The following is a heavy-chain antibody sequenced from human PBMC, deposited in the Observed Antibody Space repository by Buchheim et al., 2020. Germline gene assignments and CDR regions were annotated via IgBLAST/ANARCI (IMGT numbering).Heavy chain of an antibody. D-gene: IGHD3-3*01. CDR3: AGHKRTRFWSGTTRSYFDY. J-gene: IGHJ4*02. CDR1: GGSISSSSYY. Sequence: QLQLQESGPGLVKPSETLSLTCTVSGGSISSSSYYWGWIRQPPGKGLEWIGSIYYSGSTYYNPSLNSRVTISVDTSKNQFSLKLSSVTAADTAVYYCAGHKRTRFWSGTTRSYFDYWGQGTL. V-gene: IGHV4-39*01. CDR2: IYYSGST.